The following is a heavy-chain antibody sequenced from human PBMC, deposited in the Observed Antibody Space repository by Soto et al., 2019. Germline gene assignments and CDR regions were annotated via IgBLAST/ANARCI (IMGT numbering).Heavy chain of an antibody. V-gene: IGHV1-18*01. CDR2: ISAYNGNT. CDR3: ARDGMVRGVIPHGMDV. CDR1: GDSFTSYG. Sequence: GTSVKLSCEACGDSFTSYGISWVRQAPRQGLEWMGWISAYNGNTNYAQKLQGRVTMTTDTSTSTAYMELRSLRSDDTAVYYCARDGMVRGVIPHGMDVWGQGTTVTVSS. J-gene: IGHJ6*02. D-gene: IGHD3-10*01.